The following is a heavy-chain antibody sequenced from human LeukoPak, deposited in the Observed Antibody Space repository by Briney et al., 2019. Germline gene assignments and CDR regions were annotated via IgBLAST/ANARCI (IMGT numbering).Heavy chain of an antibody. CDR2: IRADGSEK. CDR1: GFTFSTYG. CDR3: AKDLYRSGFCPTTFDY. D-gene: IGHD6-19*01. V-gene: IGHV3-30*02. Sequence: PGGSLRLSXAASGFTFSTYGMHWVRQAPGKGLEWVAFIRADGSEKYYADSVKGQITISRDNSKNTLYLQMNSLRAEDTAVYYCAKDLYRSGFCPTTFDYWGQGTLVTVSS. J-gene: IGHJ4*02.